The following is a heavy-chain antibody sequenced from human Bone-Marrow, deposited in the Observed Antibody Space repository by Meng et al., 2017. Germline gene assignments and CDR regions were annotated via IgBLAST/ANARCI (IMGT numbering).Heavy chain of an antibody. CDR2: ISGSGGST. Sequence: GRPVGCGGGLVQPGGSLRLSCAASGFSFSSYAMSWVRRAPGKGLEWVSAISGSGGSTYYPDSVKGRFTISRDNSKNTLFLQMNSLRVEDTAIYYCARQVGPDYWGQGTLVTVSS. J-gene: IGHJ4*02. CDR3: ARQVGPDY. CDR1: GFSFSSYA. V-gene: IGHV3-23*04. D-gene: IGHD1-26*01.